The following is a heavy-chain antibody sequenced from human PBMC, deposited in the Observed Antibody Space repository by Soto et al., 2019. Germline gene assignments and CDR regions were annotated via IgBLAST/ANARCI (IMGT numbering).Heavy chain of an antibody. CDR1: GGSMNRGGDY. CDR2: IHYGDTD. V-gene: IGHV4-31*03. Sequence: QVHLLESGPGVVKPSETLSLTCTVSGGSMNRGGDYWHWLRQPPGKGLECIGNIHYGDTDKYNPSLKTRLTVSADTSRNPFSLKLTSGPAAYTAVYYWARGKMGPWYFDLWGRGTLVAVSS. CDR3: ARGKMGPWYFDL. J-gene: IGHJ2*01.